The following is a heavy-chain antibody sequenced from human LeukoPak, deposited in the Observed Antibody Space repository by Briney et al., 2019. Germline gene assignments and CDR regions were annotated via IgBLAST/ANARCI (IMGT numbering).Heavy chain of an antibody. CDR1: GGTFSSYA. CDR2: IIPIFGTA. D-gene: IGHD2-2*01. CDR3: AREGHCSSTSCYAGRIYNWFDP. V-gene: IGHV1-69*05. J-gene: IGHJ5*02. Sequence: SVKVSSKASGGTFSSYAISWVRQAPGQGLEWMGGIIPIFGTANYAQKFQGRVTITTDESTSTAYMELSSLRSEDTAVYYCAREGHCSSTSCYAGRIYNWFDPWGQGNLVTVSS.